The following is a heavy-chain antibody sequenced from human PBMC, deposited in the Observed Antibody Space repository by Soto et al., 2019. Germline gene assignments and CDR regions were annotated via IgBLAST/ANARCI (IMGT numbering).Heavy chain of an antibody. V-gene: IGHV1-18*01. CDR3: ARHRFNYYDDTVYYYFDY. CDR1: GYTFSTYP. D-gene: IGHD3-22*01. J-gene: IGHJ4*02. CDR2: ISGHNGNT. Sequence: ASVKVSCKTSGYTFSTYPISWVRQAPGQGLEWVGWISGHNGNTNHPQSLQGRVTMTTDTSRNTAYMELRSLRSDDTAVYYCARHRFNYYDDTVYYYFDYWGQGTLVTVSS.